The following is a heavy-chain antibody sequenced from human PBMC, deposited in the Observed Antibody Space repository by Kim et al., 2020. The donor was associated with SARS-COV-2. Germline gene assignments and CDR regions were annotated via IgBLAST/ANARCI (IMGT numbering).Heavy chain of an antibody. Sequence: YTDYAVSVKGRISINPDTSKNQFSLHLNSVTPDDTAVYYCARASDYYGMDVWGQGTTVTVSS. CDR2: YT. J-gene: IGHJ6*02. V-gene: IGHV6-1*01. CDR3: ARASDYYGMDV.